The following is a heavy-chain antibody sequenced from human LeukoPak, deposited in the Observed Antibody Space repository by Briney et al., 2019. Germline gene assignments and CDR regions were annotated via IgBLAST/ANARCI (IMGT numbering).Heavy chain of an antibody. D-gene: IGHD1-26*01. CDR3: AREEGIVGAIHYYYYGMDV. CDR1: GDSVSSNSAA. V-gene: IGHV6-1*01. J-gene: IGHJ6*02. CDR2: TYYRSKWYN. Sequence: SQTLSLTCAISGDSVSSNSAAWNWIRQSPSRGLEWLGRTYYRSKWYNDYAVSVKSRITINPDTSKNQFSLQPNSVTPEDTAVYYCAREEGIVGAIHYYYYGMDVWGQGTTVTVSS.